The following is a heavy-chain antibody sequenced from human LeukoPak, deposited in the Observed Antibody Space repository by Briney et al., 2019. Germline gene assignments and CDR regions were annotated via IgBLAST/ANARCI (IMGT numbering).Heavy chain of an antibody. CDR1: GFTFSRFY. CDR3: ARDHDDSAYY. D-gene: IGHD3-22*01. Sequence: GASVKVSCKASGFTFSRFYFHWVRQAPGQGLEWMGVINPSGQTAWYAQRFQGRVTMTRDTPTSTLYMELFSLRSEDTAVYYCARDHDDSAYYWGQGTLVTVSS. J-gene: IGHJ4*02. CDR2: INPSGQTA. V-gene: IGHV1-46*01.